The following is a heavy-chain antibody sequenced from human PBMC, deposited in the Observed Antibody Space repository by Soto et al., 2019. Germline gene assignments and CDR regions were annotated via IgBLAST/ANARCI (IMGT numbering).Heavy chain of an antibody. CDR1: GYTLTELS. CDR3: ATTAKYCSGGSCYLGYFDY. Sequence: QVQLVQSGAEVKKPGASVKVSCKVSGYTLTELSMHWVRQAPGKGLEWMGGFDPEDGETIYAQKFQGRVTMTEDTSTDTAYMELSSLRSEDTAVYYCATTAKYCSGGSCYLGYFDYWGQGTLVTVSS. CDR2: FDPEDGET. J-gene: IGHJ4*02. V-gene: IGHV1-24*01. D-gene: IGHD2-15*01.